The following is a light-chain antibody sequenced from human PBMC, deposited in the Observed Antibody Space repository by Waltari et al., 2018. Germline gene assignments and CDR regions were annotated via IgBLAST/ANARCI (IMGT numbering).Light chain of an antibody. CDR1: QSVSSS. J-gene: IGKJ1*01. CDR3: LQRSNWPQT. V-gene: IGKV3D-15*01. Sequence: EIVMTQSPATLSLSPGERATLSCRASQSVSSSLAWYQQKPGQAPRLLIYGSSSRATCIPDRFSGSGSGTDFTLTISSLEPEDVGVYYCLQRSNWPQTFGQGTRVEIK. CDR2: GSS.